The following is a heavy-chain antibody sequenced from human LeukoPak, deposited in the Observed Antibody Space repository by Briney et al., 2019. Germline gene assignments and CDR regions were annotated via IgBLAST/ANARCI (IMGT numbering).Heavy chain of an antibody. CDR3: AKRGVVIRVILVGFHKEAYYFDS. CDR1: GITLSNYG. D-gene: IGHD3-22*01. Sequence: QSGGSLRLSCAVSGITLSNYGMSWVRQAPGKGLEWVAGISDSGGRTNYADSVKGRFTISRDNPKNTLYLQMNSLGPEDTAVYFCAKRGVVIRVILVGFHKEAYYFDSWGQGVLVTVSS. V-gene: IGHV3-23*01. CDR2: ISDSGGRT. J-gene: IGHJ4*02.